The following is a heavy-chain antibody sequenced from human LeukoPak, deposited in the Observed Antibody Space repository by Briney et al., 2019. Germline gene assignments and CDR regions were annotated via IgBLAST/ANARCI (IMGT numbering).Heavy chain of an antibody. CDR3: ATAPEPPRSTYYYYYYMDV. J-gene: IGHJ6*03. V-gene: IGHV3-11*01. D-gene: IGHD2-2*01. CDR1: GFTFSDYY. Sequence: PGGSLRLSCAASGFTFSDYYMSWIRQAPGKGLEWVSYISSSGSTIYYADSVKGRFTISRGNAKNSLYLQMNSLRAEDTAVYYCATAPEPPRSTYYYYYYMDVWGKGTTVTVSS. CDR2: ISSSGSTI.